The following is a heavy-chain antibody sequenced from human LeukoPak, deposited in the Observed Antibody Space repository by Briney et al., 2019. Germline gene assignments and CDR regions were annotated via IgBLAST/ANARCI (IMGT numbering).Heavy chain of an antibody. CDR3: ASGEVYAMSLWY. Sequence: GGSLRLSCAASGFTFSSYWMSWVRQAPGKGLEWVADIKQDGSEKYYVDSVKGRFTISRDNAKNTLYLQMNSLRAEDTAVYYCASGEVYAMSLWYWGQGTLVTVSS. CDR2: IKQDGSEK. V-gene: IGHV3-7*01. CDR1: GFTFSSYW. J-gene: IGHJ4*02. D-gene: IGHD2-8*01.